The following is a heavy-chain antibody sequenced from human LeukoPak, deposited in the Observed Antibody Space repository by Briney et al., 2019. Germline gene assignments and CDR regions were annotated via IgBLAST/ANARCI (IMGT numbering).Heavy chain of an antibody. V-gene: IGHV5-51*01. J-gene: IGHJ6*02. CDR3: ARLVGAVAGTRPYYYYGMDV. Sequence: GASLKISCKGSGYSFTSYWIGWVRQMPGKGLEWMGIIYPGDSDTRYSPSFQGQVTISADKSISTAYLQWSSLKASDTAMYYCARLVGAVAGTRPYYYYGMDVWGQGTTVTVSS. D-gene: IGHD6-19*01. CDR2: IYPGDSDT. CDR1: GYSFTSYW.